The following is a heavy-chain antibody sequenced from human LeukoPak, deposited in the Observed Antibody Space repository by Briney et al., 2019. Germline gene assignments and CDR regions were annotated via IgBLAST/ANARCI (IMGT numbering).Heavy chain of an antibody. CDR3: AKDVVAAAGKPEYFQH. J-gene: IGHJ1*01. CDR2: ISWDGGST. D-gene: IGHD6-13*01. CDR1: GFTFDDYT. Sequence: GGSLRLSCAAYGFTFDDYTMHWVRQAPGKGLEWVSLISWDGGSTYYADSVKGRFTISRDNSKNSLYLQMNSLRTEDTALYYCAKDVVAAAGKPEYFQHWGQGTLVTVSS. V-gene: IGHV3-43*01.